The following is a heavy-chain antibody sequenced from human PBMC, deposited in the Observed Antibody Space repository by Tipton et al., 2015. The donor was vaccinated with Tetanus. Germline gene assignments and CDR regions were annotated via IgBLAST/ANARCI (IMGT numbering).Heavy chain of an antibody. CDR3: AREVPAAGHFDS. CDR2: VYYNGNT. D-gene: IGHD2-2*01. V-gene: IGHV4-59*02. J-gene: IGHJ4*02. Sequence: TLSLTCTVSGDSVSGYYWNWIRQPPGKGLEWIGYVYYNGNTHYNPALKSRVTILVDTSKNQFSLKLSSVTAADTAIYYCAREVPAAGHFDSWGQGTLVTVSS. CDR1: GDSVSGYY.